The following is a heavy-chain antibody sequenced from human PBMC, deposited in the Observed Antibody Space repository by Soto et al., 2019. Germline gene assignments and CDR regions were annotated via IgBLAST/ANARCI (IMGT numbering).Heavy chain of an antibody. CDR1: GGSVSSGSYY. CDR2: IYYSGST. V-gene: IGHV4-61*01. Sequence: QVQLQESGPGLVKPSETLSLTCTVSGGSVSSGSYYWSWIRQPPGKGLEWIGYIYYSGSTNYNPSLKSWVIISVDTSKNQFSLKLSSVTAADTAVYYCARGIEGWYQGRYYYGMDVWGQGTTVTVSS. CDR3: ARGIEGWYQGRYYYGMDV. D-gene: IGHD6-19*01. J-gene: IGHJ6*02.